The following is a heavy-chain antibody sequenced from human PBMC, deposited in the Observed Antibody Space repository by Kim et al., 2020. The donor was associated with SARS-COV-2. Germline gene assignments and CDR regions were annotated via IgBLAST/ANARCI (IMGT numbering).Heavy chain of an antibody. D-gene: IGHD3-16*01. J-gene: IGHJ4*02. Sequence: GGSLRLSCAASGFTFSSYAMSWVRQAPGKGLEWVSAISGGGGYTYYADSVKGRFTISRDRSKNTLYLQMNSLRVEDTAVYYCLAGGRFPDYWGQGTLVTVSS. CDR3: LAGGRFPDY. V-gene: IGHV3-23*01. CDR1: GFTFSSYA. CDR2: ISGGGGYT.